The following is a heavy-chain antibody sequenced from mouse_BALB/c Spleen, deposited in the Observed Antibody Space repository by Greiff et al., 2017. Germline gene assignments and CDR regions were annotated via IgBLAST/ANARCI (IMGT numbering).Heavy chain of an antibody. J-gene: IGHJ3*01. D-gene: IGHD2-2*01. CDR3: TRDGYDAWFAY. Sequence: QVQLQQSGAELVKPGASVTLSCKASGYTFTSYYMYWVKQRPGQGLEWIGEINPSNGGTNFTEKFKSKATLTVDKSSSTAYMQLSSLTSEDSAVYYCTRDGYDAWFAYWGQGTLVTVSA. V-gene: IGHV1S81*02. CDR2: INPSNGGT. CDR1: GYTFTSYY.